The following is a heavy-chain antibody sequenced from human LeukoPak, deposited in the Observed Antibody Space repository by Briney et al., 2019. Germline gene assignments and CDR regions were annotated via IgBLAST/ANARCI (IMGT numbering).Heavy chain of an antibody. D-gene: IGHD3-3*01. CDR3: ARDLANYDFWSGYYPYYFDY. J-gene: IGHJ4*02. CDR2: INPNSGGT. CDR1: GYTFTGYY. Sequence: GASVKVSCTASGYTFTGYYMHWVRQAPGQGLEWMGWINPNSGGTNYAQKFQGRVTMTRDTSISTAYMELSRLRSDDTAVYYCARDLANYDFWSGYYPYYFDYWGQGTLVTVSS. V-gene: IGHV1-2*02.